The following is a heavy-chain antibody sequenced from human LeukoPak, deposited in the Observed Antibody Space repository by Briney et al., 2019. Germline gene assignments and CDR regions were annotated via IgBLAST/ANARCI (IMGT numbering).Heavy chain of an antibody. Sequence: GGSLRLSCAASGIPFSSYAMSWVRQAPGKGLEWVSAISGSGGNTYYADSVKGRFTISRDNSKNTLYLQMNSLRAEDTALYYCAKVLTGYYAPFDYWGQGTLVTVSS. CDR1: GIPFSSYA. J-gene: IGHJ4*02. V-gene: IGHV3-23*01. CDR3: AKVLTGYYAPFDY. CDR2: ISGSGGNT. D-gene: IGHD3-9*01.